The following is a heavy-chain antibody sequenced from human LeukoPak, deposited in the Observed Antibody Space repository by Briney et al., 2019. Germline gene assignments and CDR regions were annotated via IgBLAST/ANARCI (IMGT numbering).Heavy chain of an antibody. Sequence: PSETLSLTCTVSGGSIGNFYWNWIRQPPGKGLEWIGSIYHSGSTYYNPSLKSRVTISVDTSKNQFSLKLSSVTAADTAVYYCARVDIAVAGDFDYWGKGTTVTISS. CDR1: GGSIGNFY. V-gene: IGHV4-38-2*02. CDR2: IYHSGST. D-gene: IGHD6-19*01. CDR3: ARVDIAVAGDFDY. J-gene: IGHJ6*04.